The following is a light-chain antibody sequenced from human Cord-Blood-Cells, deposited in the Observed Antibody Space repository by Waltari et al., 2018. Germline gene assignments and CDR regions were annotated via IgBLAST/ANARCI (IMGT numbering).Light chain of an antibody. CDR1: SSDVGGYNY. CDR3: CSYAGSYTFERV. CDR2: DVS. J-gene: IGLJ3*02. Sequence: QPALTQPRSVSGSPGQSVTISCTGTSSDVGGYNYVPCYQQHPGKAPKLMIYDVSKRPSGVPDRFSGSKSGNTASLTISGLQAEDEADYYCCSYAGSYTFERVFGGGTKLTVL. V-gene: IGLV2-11*01.